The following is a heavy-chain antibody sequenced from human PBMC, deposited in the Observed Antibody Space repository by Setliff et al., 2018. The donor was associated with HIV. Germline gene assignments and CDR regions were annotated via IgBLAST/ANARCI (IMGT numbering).Heavy chain of an antibody. CDR3: ARDFRSGDYASDAFDI. Sequence: SETLSLTCTVSGGSISSGVSYWSWIRQLPGKGLEWIGYIYYSGSTYYNPSLKSRLTISVDTSKNQFSLKLSSVTAADTAVYFCARDFRSGDYASDAFDIWGQGTMVTVSS. V-gene: IGHV4-31*03. CDR1: GGSISSGVSY. D-gene: IGHD4-17*01. CDR2: IYYSGST. J-gene: IGHJ3*02.